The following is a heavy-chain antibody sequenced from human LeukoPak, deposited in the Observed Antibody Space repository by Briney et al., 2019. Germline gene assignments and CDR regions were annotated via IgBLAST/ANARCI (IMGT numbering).Heavy chain of an antibody. CDR2: ISTYNGNT. Sequence: GASVKVSCKASGYTFTSYGISWVRQAPGQGLEWMGWISTYNGNTNYAQKLQGRVTMTTDTSTSTAYMELRSLRSDDTAVYYCARQTTGSRTFGVARPAGYYFDYWGQGTLVTVSS. V-gene: IGHV1-18*01. D-gene: IGHD3-3*01. CDR1: GYTFTSYG. J-gene: IGHJ4*02. CDR3: ARQTTGSRTFGVARPAGYYFDY.